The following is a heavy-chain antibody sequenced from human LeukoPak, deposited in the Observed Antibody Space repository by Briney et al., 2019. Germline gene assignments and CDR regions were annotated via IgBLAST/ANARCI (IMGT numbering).Heavy chain of an antibody. CDR2: ISGSGGST. V-gene: IGHV3-23*01. CDR1: GFTFSSYA. D-gene: IGHD6-13*01. Sequence: GGSLRLSCAASGFTFSSYAMRWVRQAPGKGLEWVSAISGSGGSTYYADSVKGRFTISRDNSKNTLYLQMNSLRAEDPAVYYCARRNIAAAALDYWGQGTLVTVSS. J-gene: IGHJ4*02. CDR3: ARRNIAAAALDY.